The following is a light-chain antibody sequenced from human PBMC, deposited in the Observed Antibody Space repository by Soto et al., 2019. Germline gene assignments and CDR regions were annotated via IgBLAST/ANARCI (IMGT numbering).Light chain of an antibody. CDR1: QGISTS. CDR3: QQVHNYPFT. J-gene: IGKJ4*01. CDR2: AAS. V-gene: IGKV1-9*01. Sequence: DIPLTQSPSLLSASVGDRVTITCRASQGISTSLAWYQQKPGKAPKLLIYAASTVQSGVPSRFSGSGSGTDFTLTISSLQPEDFATFYFQQVHNYPFTFGGGTKVSIK.